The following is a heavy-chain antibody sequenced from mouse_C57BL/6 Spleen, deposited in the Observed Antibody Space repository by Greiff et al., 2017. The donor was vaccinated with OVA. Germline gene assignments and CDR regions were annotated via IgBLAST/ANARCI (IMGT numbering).Heavy chain of an antibody. CDR3: ARGGYYSNYVNFDV. CDR2: IYPSDSET. D-gene: IGHD2-5*01. Sequence: VQLQQPGAELVRPGSSVKLSCKASGYTFTSYWMDWVKQRPGQGLEWIGNIYPSDSETHYNQKFKDKATLTVDKSSSTAYMQLSSLTSEDSAVYYCARGGYYSNYVNFDVWGTGTTVTVSS. V-gene: IGHV1-61*01. CDR1: GYTFTSYW. J-gene: IGHJ1*03.